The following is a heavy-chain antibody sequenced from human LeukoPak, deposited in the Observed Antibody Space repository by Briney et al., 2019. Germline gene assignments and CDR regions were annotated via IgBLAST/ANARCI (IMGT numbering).Heavy chain of an antibody. CDR2: IRYDGSNK. V-gene: IGHV3-30*02. J-gene: IGHJ4*02. Sequence: GGSLRLSCAASGFTFSSYGMHWVRQAPGKGLEWVAFIRYDGSNKYYADSVKGRFTISRDNSKNTLYLQMNSLRAEDTAVYYCARESIAVAGTCFDYWGQGTLVTVSS. CDR3: ARESIAVAGTCFDY. CDR1: GFTFSSYG. D-gene: IGHD6-19*01.